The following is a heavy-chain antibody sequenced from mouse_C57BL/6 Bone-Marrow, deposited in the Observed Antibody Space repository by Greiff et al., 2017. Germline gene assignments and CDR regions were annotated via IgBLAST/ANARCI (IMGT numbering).Heavy chain of an antibody. CDR3: ARLYYDYDGFAY. V-gene: IGHV1-64*01. D-gene: IGHD2-4*01. Sequence: QVHVKQPGAELVKPGASVKLSCKASGYTFTSYWMHWVKQRPGQGLEWIGMIHPNSGSTNYNEKFKSKATLTVDKSSSTAYMQLSSLTSEDSAVYYCARLYYDYDGFAYWGQGTLVTVSA. CDR2: IHPNSGST. CDR1: GYTFTSYW. J-gene: IGHJ3*01.